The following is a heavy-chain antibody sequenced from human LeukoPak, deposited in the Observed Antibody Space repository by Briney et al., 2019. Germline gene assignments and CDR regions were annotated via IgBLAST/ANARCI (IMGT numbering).Heavy chain of an antibody. J-gene: IGHJ4*02. Sequence: SETLSLTCAVSGYSISSGYYWGWIRQPPGKGLEWIGSIYHSGSTYYNPSLKSRVTISVDTSKNQFSLKLSSVTAADTAVYYCARVRIDCSSTSCYRERFDYWGQGTLVTVSS. CDR2: IYHSGST. V-gene: IGHV4-38-2*01. CDR3: ARVRIDCSSTSCYRERFDY. CDR1: GYSISSGYY. D-gene: IGHD2-2*01.